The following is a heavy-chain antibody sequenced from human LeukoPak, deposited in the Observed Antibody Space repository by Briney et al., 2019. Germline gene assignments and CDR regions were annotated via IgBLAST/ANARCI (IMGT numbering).Heavy chain of an antibody. CDR1: GYTFTVYY. CDR2: INPNSGGT. J-gene: IGHJ4*02. D-gene: IGHD4-17*01. Sequence: ASVTVSCKASGYTFTVYYMHWVRQAPGQGLEWMGWINPNSGGTNYAQKFQGRVTMTRDTSISTAYMELSRLRSDDTAVYYCAVGPMTTVTTGFDYWGQGTLVTVSS. CDR3: AVGPMTTVTTGFDY. V-gene: IGHV1-2*02.